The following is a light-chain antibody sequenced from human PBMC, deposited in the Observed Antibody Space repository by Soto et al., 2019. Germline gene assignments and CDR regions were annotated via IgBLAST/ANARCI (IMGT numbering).Light chain of an antibody. CDR2: KAS. V-gene: IGKV1-5*03. J-gene: IGKJ1*01. CDR3: QQYDSYSRT. CDR1: QSISSW. Sequence: DIQMTQSPSTLSASVGDRVTITCRASQSISSWLAWYQQKPGKAPKVLILKASSLQSGVPSRFSGSGSGTEFTLTISSLQPDDFATYYCQQYDSYSRTFGQGTKVEIK.